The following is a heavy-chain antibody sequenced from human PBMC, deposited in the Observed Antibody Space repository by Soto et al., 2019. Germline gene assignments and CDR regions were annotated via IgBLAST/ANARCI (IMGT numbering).Heavy chain of an antibody. CDR1: GFSLSTRGVG. V-gene: IGHV2-5*02. Sequence: QITLKESGPTLVRPTQTLTLTCTFSGFSLSTRGVGVGWIRQPPGKALEWLGLIYWDDDKRYSPSLKSRLTITQDTPKNQVVLTMTNLDPVDTATYYCAHRGSSWQLDYWGQGTLVTVSS. CDR3: AHRGSSWQLDY. CDR2: IYWDDDK. D-gene: IGHD6-19*01. J-gene: IGHJ4*02.